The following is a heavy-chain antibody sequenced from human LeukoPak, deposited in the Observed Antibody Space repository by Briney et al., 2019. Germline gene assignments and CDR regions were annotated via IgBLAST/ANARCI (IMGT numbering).Heavy chain of an antibody. D-gene: IGHD4-23*01. CDR1: GFTFSIYA. J-gene: IGHJ3*01. Sequence: AGSLRLSCAGSGFTFSIYAMHWVRQAPGKGLEWVSTITSTNRSTSYADSVKGQFTISRDNSKRTLYLQMNSLRVEDTAMYYCAKDPNGDYVGAFDFWGQGTLVSVSS. CDR2: ITSTNRST. V-gene: IGHV3-23*01. CDR3: AKDPNGDYVGAFDF.